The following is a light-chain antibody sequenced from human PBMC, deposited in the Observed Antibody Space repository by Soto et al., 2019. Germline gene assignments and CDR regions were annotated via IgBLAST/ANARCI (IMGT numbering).Light chain of an antibody. CDR2: KDT. CDR1: ALPKQF. Sequence: SYELTQPPSVSVSPGQTARITCSGDALPKQFAYWYQQKPGQAPVLLIYKDTERPSGIPERFSGSRSGTTVTLTISGVQAEDEADYYCQSALSSGTYVFGTGTKVTVL. CDR3: QSALSSGTYV. J-gene: IGLJ1*01. V-gene: IGLV3-25*03.